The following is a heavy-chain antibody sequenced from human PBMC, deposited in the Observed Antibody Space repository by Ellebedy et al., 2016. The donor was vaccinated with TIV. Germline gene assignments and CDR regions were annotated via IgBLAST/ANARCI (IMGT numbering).Heavy chain of an antibody. D-gene: IGHD6-19*01. Sequence: GESLKISCAASCFTFSNCSMKWVRQSPWRGLGWVSYFSSTDTYINYADSVKGRFTISRDNANNSLFLQINSLRAEDTAVYYCVRGVGSGLYRYYYGMDVWGQGTTVTVSS. J-gene: IGHJ6*02. CDR3: VRGVGSGLYRYYYGMDV. CDR1: CFTFSNCS. V-gene: IGHV3-21*01. CDR2: FSSTDTYI.